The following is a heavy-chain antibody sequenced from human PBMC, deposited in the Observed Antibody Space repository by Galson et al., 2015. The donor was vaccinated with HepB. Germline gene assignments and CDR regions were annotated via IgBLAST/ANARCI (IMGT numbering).Heavy chain of an antibody. CDR2: IWYDGSNK. J-gene: IGHJ5*02. D-gene: IGHD3-22*01. V-gene: IGHV3-33*01. CDR3: ARDRFLTYYYDSSGYYLGNWFDP. Sequence: GLEWVAVIWYDGSNKYYADSVKGRFTISRDDSKNTLYLQMNSLRAEDTAVYYCARDRFLTYYYDSSGYYLGNWFDPWGQGTLVTVSS.